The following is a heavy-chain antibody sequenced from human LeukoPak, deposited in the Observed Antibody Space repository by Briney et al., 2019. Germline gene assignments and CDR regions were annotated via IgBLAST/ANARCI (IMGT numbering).Heavy chain of an antibody. Sequence: ASVKVSCKASGYTFTGYYMHWVRQAPGQGLEWMGWINPNSGGANYAQKFQGRVTMTRDTSISTAYMELSRLRSDDTAVYYCARVSVQLWLAFDIWGQGTMVTVSS. CDR2: INPNSGGA. D-gene: IGHD5-18*01. J-gene: IGHJ3*02. V-gene: IGHV1-2*02. CDR1: GYTFTGYY. CDR3: ARVSVQLWLAFDI.